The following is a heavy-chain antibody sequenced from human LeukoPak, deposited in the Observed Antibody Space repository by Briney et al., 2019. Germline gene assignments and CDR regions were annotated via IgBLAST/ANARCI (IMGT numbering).Heavy chain of an antibody. CDR1: GDSISSSNWF. CDR3: ARLLQSGSYATGFDP. D-gene: IGHD1-26*01. CDR2: IYNSGNS. J-gene: IGHJ5*02. Sequence: ASETLSLTCTVSGDSISSSNWFWGWIRLPPGKGPEWIGSIYNSGNSYYNPSLESRVSMSVDTSKNQFSLKLSSVTAADTAVYYCARLLQSGSYATGFDPWGQGTLVTVSS. V-gene: IGHV4-39*01.